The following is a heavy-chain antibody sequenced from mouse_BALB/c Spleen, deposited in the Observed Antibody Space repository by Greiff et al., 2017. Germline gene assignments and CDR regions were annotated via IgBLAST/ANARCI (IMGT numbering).Heavy chain of an antibody. Sequence: VQLQQSGPGLVAPSQSLSITCTVSGFSLTSYGVHWVRQPPGKGLEWLGVIWAGGSTNYNSALMSRLSISKDNSKSQVFLKMNSLQTDDTAMYYCAREIDGSSYDWYFDVWGAGTTVTVSS. D-gene: IGHD1-1*01. V-gene: IGHV2-9*02. CDR2: IWAGGST. CDR1: GFSLTSYG. CDR3: AREIDGSSYDWYFDV. J-gene: IGHJ1*01.